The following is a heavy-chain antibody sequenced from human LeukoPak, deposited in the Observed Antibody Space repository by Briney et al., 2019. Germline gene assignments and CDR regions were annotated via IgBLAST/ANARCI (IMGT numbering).Heavy chain of an antibody. CDR3: ARHGVATMPYWYFDL. J-gene: IGHJ2*01. D-gene: IGHD5-12*01. V-gene: IGHV5-51*01. CDR2: SYPGDSDT. Sequence: GESLKISGNSSGYNFTTYWIGWVRQTPGKGLEGMGISYPGDSDTRYLPSSQGKVTISADKSISTEYLQWSSLKASDTAMYYCARHGVATMPYWYFDLWGRGTLVTVSS. CDR1: GYNFTTYW.